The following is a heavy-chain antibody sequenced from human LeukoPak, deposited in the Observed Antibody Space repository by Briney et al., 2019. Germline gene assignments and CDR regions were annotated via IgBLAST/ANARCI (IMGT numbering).Heavy chain of an antibody. J-gene: IGHJ3*02. CDR3: VRRVLRDGYNSGAFDI. Sequence: SETLSLTCTVPGDSISSYYWGWIRQPPGKGLEWIGYIYYSGSTKYNPSLKSRVTISVDTSKNQFSLKLNSVTAADTAVYYCVRRVLRDGYNSGAFDISGQGTMVTVSS. CDR2: IYYSGST. V-gene: IGHV4-59*01. D-gene: IGHD5-24*01. CDR1: GDSISSYY.